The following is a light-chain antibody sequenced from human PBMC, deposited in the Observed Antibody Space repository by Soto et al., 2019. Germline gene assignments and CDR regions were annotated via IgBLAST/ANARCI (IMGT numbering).Light chain of an antibody. CDR1: SSNIGAGYD. V-gene: IGLV1-40*01. CDR3: QSYDSGLSASVV. Sequence: QAVVTQPPSVSGAPGQRVTISCTGSSSNIGAGYDVHWYQQLPGTAPKLLIYGNSSRPSGVPDRFSGSKSGTSASLAITGLQSEDEADYYCQSYDSGLSASVVFGGGTKLTVL. CDR2: GNS. J-gene: IGLJ2*01.